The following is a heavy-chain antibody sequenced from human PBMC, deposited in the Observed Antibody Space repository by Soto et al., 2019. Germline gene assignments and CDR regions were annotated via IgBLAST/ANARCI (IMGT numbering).Heavy chain of an antibody. Sequence: SETLSLTCTVSGGSISSYYWSWIRQPPGKGLEWIGYIYYSGSTNYNPSLKSRVTISVDTSKNQFSLKLSSVTAADTAVYYCARVFSSSGYYYYFDYWGQGTLVTVSS. CDR1: GGSISSYY. D-gene: IGHD3-22*01. V-gene: IGHV4-59*01. J-gene: IGHJ4*02. CDR3: ARVFSSSGYYYYFDY. CDR2: IYYSGST.